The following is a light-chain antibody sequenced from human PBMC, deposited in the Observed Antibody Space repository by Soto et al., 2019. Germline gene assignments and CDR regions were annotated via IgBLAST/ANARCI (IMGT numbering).Light chain of an antibody. V-gene: IGKV1-33*01. Sequence: GDRVTLTCQASQDISNFLNWYQQKPGTAPKLLIYDASKLETGVPSRFSGSGSGTDFTLTINSLQPEDFATYYCQQYDDLPITFGQGTRLEIK. CDR1: QDISNF. J-gene: IGKJ5*01. CDR3: QQYDDLPIT. CDR2: DAS.